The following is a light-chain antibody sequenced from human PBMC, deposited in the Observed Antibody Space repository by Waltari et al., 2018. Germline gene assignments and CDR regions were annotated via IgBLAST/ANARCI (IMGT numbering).Light chain of an antibody. Sequence: DIVMTQSPDSLAVSLGERATINCKSSQSVLYSSNNKNYLAWYQQKPGQPPRLLIYWASTRESGVPDRFSGSGSGTDFTLTISSPQAEDVALYYCQQYYSTPQAFGQGTKVEI. V-gene: IGKV4-1*01. CDR1: QSVLYSSNNKNY. CDR3: QQYYSTPQA. CDR2: WAS. J-gene: IGKJ1*01.